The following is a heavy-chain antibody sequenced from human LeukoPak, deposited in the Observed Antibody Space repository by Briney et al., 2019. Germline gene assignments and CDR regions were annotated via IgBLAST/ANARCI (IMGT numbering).Heavy chain of an antibody. CDR3: ARAFLVSGSPDY. CDR2: ISSSSSYI. CDR1: GFTFSSYS. V-gene: IGHV3-21*01. D-gene: IGHD3-10*01. J-gene: IGHJ4*02. Sequence: GGSLRLSCAASGFTFSSYSMNWVRQAPGKGLEWVSSISSSSSYICYADSVKGRFTISRDNAKNSLYLQMNSLRAEDTAVYYCARAFLVSGSPDYWGQGTLVTVSS.